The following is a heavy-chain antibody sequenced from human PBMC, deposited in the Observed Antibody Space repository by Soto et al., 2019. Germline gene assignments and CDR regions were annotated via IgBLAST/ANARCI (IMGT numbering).Heavy chain of an antibody. J-gene: IGHJ4*02. Sequence: PSETLSLTCTVSGGSISSGDYYWSWIRQPPGKGLEWIGYIYYSGSTYYNPSLKSRVTISVDTSKNQFSLKLSSVTAADTAVYYCARVIVATISPYFDYWGQGTLVTVSS. V-gene: IGHV4-30-4*01. CDR3: ARVIVATISPYFDY. D-gene: IGHD5-12*01. CDR1: GGSISSGDYY. CDR2: IYYSGST.